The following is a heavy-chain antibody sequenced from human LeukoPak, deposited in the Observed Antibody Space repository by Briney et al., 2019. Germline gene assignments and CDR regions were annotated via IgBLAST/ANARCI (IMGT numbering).Heavy chain of an antibody. J-gene: IGHJ4*02. CDR2: ISTSAAGT. D-gene: IGHD2/OR15-2a*01. CDR1: GFTFGSYG. CDR3: AKASAVDHYLSFDY. V-gene: IGHV3-23*01. Sequence: PGGSLRLSCAASGFTFGSYGMSWVRQAPGKGLEWVSAISTSAAGTYYAASVKGRFTISRDNSRNTLYLQMNSLRAEDTAVYYCAKASAVDHYLSFDYWGQGSLVTVSS.